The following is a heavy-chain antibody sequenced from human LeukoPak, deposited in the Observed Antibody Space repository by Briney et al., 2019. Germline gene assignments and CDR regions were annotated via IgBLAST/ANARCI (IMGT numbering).Heavy chain of an antibody. CDR1: GFTFDDYA. D-gene: IGHD1-26*01. Sequence: GGSLRLSRAASGFTFDDYAMHWVRQAPGKGLEWVSGISWNSGSIGYADSVKGRFTISRDNAKNSLYLQMNSLRAEDTAVYYCARVPRGSYSFDYWGQGTLVTVSS. CDR2: ISWNSGSI. V-gene: IGHV3-9*01. J-gene: IGHJ4*02. CDR3: ARVPRGSYSFDY.